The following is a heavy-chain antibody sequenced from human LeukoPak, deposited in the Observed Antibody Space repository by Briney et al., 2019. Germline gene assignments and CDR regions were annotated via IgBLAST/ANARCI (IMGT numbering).Heavy chain of an antibody. Sequence: GGSLRLSCAASGFTFSSYWMHCVRQAPGKGLVWVSRINSDGSSTSYADSVKGRLTISRDNAKNTLYLQMNSLRVEDTAVYYCARGDGYAQRDWGQGTLVTVPS. D-gene: IGHD5-12*01. J-gene: IGHJ4*02. V-gene: IGHV3-74*01. CDR1: GFTFSSYW. CDR3: ARGDGYAQRD. CDR2: INSDGSST.